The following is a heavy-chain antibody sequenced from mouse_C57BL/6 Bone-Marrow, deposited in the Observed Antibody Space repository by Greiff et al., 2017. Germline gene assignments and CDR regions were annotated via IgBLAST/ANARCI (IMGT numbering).Heavy chain of an antibody. V-gene: IGHV1-69*01. Sequence: QVQLQQPGAELVMPGASVKMSCKASGYTFTSYWMHWVKQRPGQGLEWIGEIDPSDSYTNYNQKFKGKSTLTVDKSSSTAYMQLSSLTSEDSAVYCCATLWDYFDYWGQGTTRTVSS. CDR1: GYTFTSYW. D-gene: IGHD6-1*01. CDR3: ATLWDYFDY. CDR2: IDPSDSYT. J-gene: IGHJ2*01.